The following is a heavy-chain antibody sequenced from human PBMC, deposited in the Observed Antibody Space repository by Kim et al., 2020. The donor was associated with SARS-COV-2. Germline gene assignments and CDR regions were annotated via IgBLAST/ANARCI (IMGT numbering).Heavy chain of an antibody. CDR1: GFTFSSYA. CDR3: AAQYSSSPNYFDY. D-gene: IGHD6-6*01. V-gene: IGHV3-30*04. J-gene: IGHJ4*02. CDR2: ISYDGSNK. Sequence: GGSLRLSCAASGFTFSSYAMHWVRQAPGKGLEWVAVISYDGSNKYYADSVKGRFTISRDNSKNTLYLQMNSLRAEDTAVYYCAAQYSSSPNYFDYWGQGTLVTVSS.